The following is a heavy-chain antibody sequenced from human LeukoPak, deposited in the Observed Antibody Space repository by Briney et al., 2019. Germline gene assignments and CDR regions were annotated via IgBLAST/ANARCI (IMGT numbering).Heavy chain of an antibody. CDR2: ISSSSSTI. V-gene: IGHV3-48*04. D-gene: IGHD5-24*01. CDR1: GFTFSRYS. J-gene: IGHJ4*02. CDR3: ARDLGDGYNWGYFDY. Sequence: GRSLRLSCAASGFTFSRYSMNWVRQAPGKGLEWVSYISSSSSTIYYADSVKGRFTISRDNAKNSLYLQMNSLRAEDTAVYSCARDLGDGYNWGYFDYWGQGTLVTVSS.